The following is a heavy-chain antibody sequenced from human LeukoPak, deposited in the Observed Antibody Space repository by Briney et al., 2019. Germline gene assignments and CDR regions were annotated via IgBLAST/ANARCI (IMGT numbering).Heavy chain of an antibody. D-gene: IGHD3-9*01. Sequence: GGSLRLSCAGSGFTFSSYAMSWVRQAPGRGLEWVSTISGSGGSTYYADSVKGRFTISRDKSKNTLYLQMNSLRAEDTAVYYWAKPFPGHYDILTGYYAPPDYWGQGTLVTVSS. CDR3: AKPFPGHYDILTGYYAPPDY. CDR1: GFTFSSYA. J-gene: IGHJ4*02. CDR2: ISGSGGST. V-gene: IGHV3-23*01.